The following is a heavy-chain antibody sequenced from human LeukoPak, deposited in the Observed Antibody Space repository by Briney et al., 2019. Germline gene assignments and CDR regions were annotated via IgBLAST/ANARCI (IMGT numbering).Heavy chain of an antibody. D-gene: IGHD3/OR15-3a*01. V-gene: IGHV4-4*07. CDR2: IDASEST. CDR1: SGSISGYF. Sequence: SETLSLTCTVSSGSISGYFWSWIRQPAGKGLEWIGRIDASESTTYNPSLKGRVTLSVDTSDNQFSLILTSVTAADTAVYYCARDLGDWSRAYFAFDYWGQGALVTVSS. J-gene: IGHJ4*02. CDR3: ARDLGDWSRAYFAFDY.